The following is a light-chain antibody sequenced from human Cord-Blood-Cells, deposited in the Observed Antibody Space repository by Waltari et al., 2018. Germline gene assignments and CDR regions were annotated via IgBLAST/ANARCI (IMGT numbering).Light chain of an antibody. Sequence: QSALTQPASVSGSPGLSITISCTGTSSDVGCYNLVSWYQQHPGKAPKLMIYEGSKRPSGVSNRFSGSKSGNTASLTISGLQAEDEADYYCCSYAGSSTYVFGTGTKVTV. CDR3: CSYAGSSTYV. V-gene: IGLV2-23*01. CDR1: SSDVGCYNL. CDR2: EGS. J-gene: IGLJ1*01.